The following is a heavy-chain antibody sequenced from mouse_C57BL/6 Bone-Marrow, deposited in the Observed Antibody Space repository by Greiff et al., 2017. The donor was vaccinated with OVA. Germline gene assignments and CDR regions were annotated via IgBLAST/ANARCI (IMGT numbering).Heavy chain of an antibody. D-gene: IGHD2-4*01. V-gene: IGHV1-64*01. CDR3: ARWHDNGV. J-gene: IGHJ1*03. Sequence: QVQLQQPGAELVKPGASVKLSCKASGYTFTSYWMHWVKQRPGQGLEWIGMIHPNSGSTNYNATFKSKATLTVDKSSSTAYMQLSSLTSEDSAVYYGARWHDNGVWGTGTTVTVSS. CDR2: IHPNSGST. CDR1: GYTFTSYW.